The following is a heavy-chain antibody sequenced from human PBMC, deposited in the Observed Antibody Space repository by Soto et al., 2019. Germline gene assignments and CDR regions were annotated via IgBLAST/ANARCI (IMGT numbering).Heavy chain of an antibody. CDR2: IYYSGST. V-gene: IGHV4-31*03. CDR3: ARDLRQQLDFYGMDV. D-gene: IGHD6-13*01. CDR1: GGSISSGGYY. Sequence: SETLSLTCTVSGGSISSGGYYWSWIRQHPGKGLEWIGYIYYSGSTYYNPSLKSRVTISVDTSKNQFSLKLSSVTAADTAVYYCARDLRQQLDFYGMDVWGQGTTVTVSS. J-gene: IGHJ6*02.